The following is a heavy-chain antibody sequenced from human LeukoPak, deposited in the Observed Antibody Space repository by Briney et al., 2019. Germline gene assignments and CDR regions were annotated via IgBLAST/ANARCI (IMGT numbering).Heavy chain of an antibody. CDR2: INPNSGGT. D-gene: IGHD1-26*01. CDR3: ARVPGIVGASGY. V-gene: IGHV1-2*02. CDR1: GYTFTGYY. J-gene: IGHJ4*02. Sequence: ASVKVSCKASGYTFTGYYMHWVRQAPGQGLEWMGWINPNSGGTNYAQKFQGRVTMTRDTSISTPYMELSRLRSDDTAVYYCARVPGIVGASGYWGQGTLVTVSS.